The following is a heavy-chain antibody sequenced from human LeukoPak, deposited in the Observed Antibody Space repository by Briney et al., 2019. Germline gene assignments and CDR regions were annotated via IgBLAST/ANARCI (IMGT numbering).Heavy chain of an antibody. D-gene: IGHD5-24*01. CDR1: GFTFDDYA. V-gene: IGHV3-9*01. Sequence: GGSLRLSCAASGFTFDDYAMHWVRQAPGKGLEWASGISWNSGSIGYADSVKGRFTISRDNAKNSLYLQMNSLRAEDTALYYCAKDLRAGMAAFDIWGQGTMVTVSS. CDR2: ISWNSGSI. J-gene: IGHJ3*02. CDR3: AKDLRAGMAAFDI.